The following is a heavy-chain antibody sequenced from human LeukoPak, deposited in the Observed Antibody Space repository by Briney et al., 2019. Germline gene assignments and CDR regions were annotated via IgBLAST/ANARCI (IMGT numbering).Heavy chain of an antibody. V-gene: IGHV4-34*01. CDR1: GGSFSGYY. Sequence: PSETLSPTCAVYGGSFSGYYWSWIRQPPGKGLEWIGYIYHSGSTYYNPSLKSRVTISVDRSKNQFSLKLSSVTAADTAVYYGASLGGIAAASDYWGQGTLVTVSS. D-gene: IGHD6-13*01. J-gene: IGHJ4*02. CDR2: IYHSGST. CDR3: ASLGGIAAASDY.